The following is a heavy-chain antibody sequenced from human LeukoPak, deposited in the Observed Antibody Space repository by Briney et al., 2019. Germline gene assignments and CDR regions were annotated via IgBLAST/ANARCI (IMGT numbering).Heavy chain of an antibody. CDR1: GFTFSSYW. D-gene: IGHD3-10*01. J-gene: IGHJ3*02. CDR3: ARGTMVRGVMKGAFDI. CDR2: ISSSGSTI. Sequence: GGSLRLSCAASGFTFSSYWMHWVRQAPGKGLEWVSYISSSGSTIYYADSVKGRFTISRDNAKNSLYLQMNSLRAEDTAVYYCARGTMVRGVMKGAFDIWGQGTMVTVSS. V-gene: IGHV3-48*04.